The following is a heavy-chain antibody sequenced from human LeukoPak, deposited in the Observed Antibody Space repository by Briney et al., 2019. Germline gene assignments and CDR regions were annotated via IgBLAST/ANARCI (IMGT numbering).Heavy chain of an antibody. D-gene: IGHD4-23*01. CDR3: GGGGYGGGLGY. J-gene: IGHJ4*02. CDR1: GDSINTSSYF. V-gene: IGHV4-39*07. CDR2: IYYSGST. Sequence: PSETLSLTCSVSGDSINTSSYFWGWIRQPPGKGLEWIGSIYYSGSTYYNPSLKSRVTISVDTSKNQFSLKLRSVTAADTAVYYCGGGGYGGGLGYWGQGTLVTVSS.